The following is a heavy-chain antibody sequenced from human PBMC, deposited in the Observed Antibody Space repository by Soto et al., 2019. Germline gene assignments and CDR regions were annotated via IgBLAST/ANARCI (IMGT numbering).Heavy chain of an antibody. CDR3: ARDESPGHWFDP. D-gene: IGHD3-10*01. Sequence: SVKVSCKASGGTFSSYAISWVRQAPGQGLEWMGGIIPIFGTANYAQKFQGRVTITADESTSTAYMELSSLRSEDTAVYYCARDESPGHWFDPWGQGTLVTVSS. CDR1: GGTFSSYA. CDR2: IIPIFGTA. V-gene: IGHV1-69*13. J-gene: IGHJ5*02.